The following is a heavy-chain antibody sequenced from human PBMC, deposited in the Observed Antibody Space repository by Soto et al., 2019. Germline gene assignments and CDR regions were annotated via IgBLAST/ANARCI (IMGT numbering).Heavy chain of an antibody. V-gene: IGHV4-31*03. CDR1: GVTISSGAYY. Sequence: SETLSLTCTVSGVTISSGAYYWSWIRQHPGKGLEWIGNIYHNGSTYYSPSLKSRVALSLDTSKNQFSVRLSSVTAADTAVYYCARYRFSGSKWSKFDYWGQGTLVTVSS. J-gene: IGHJ4*02. CDR2: IYHNGST. CDR3: ARYRFSGSKWSKFDY. D-gene: IGHD6-13*01.